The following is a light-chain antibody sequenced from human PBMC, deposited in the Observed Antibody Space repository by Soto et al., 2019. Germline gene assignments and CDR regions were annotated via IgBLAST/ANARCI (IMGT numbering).Light chain of an antibody. Sequence: DLVMTQSPLSLPVTPGEPASLSCRSSQSLLHSNGYNYLDWYLQKPGQSPPLLIYLGSNRASGVPDRFSGSGSGTDFTLKISRVEAEDVGVYYCMQALQTPPTFGQGTKLEIK. CDR2: LGS. J-gene: IGKJ2*01. CDR1: QSLLHSNGYNY. CDR3: MQALQTPPT. V-gene: IGKV2-28*01.